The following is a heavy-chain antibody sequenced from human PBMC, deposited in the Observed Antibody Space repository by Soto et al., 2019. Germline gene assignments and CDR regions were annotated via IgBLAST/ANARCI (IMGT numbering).Heavy chain of an antibody. CDR3: ARVAPEYSGTPRRFDF. CDR2: ISGSGGSI. CDR1: GFTFGIYA. D-gene: IGHD5-12*01. V-gene: IGHV3-23*01. Sequence: EVQLLESGGGLGQPGGSLRLSCAASGFTFGIYAMSWVRQAPGKGLEWVSSISGSGGSIYYAHSVKGRFTISRDKTKNTLDLQMNSLRAEDTAVYHCARVAPEYSGTPRRFDFWGQGTLVTVSS. J-gene: IGHJ4*02.